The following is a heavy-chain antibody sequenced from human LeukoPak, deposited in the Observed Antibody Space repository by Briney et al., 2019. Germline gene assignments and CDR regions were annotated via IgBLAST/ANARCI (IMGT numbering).Heavy chain of an antibody. CDR2: ISAYNGNT. CDR1: RYTLTSYG. V-gene: IGHV1-18*01. D-gene: IGHD6-19*01. Sequence: ASVKVSCKASRYTLTSYGISWVRQAPGQGLEWVGWISAYNGNTNYAQKLQGRVTMTTDTSTSTAYMELRSLRSDDTAVYYCARDTSSGWYYFDYWGQGTLVTVSS. J-gene: IGHJ4*02. CDR3: ARDTSSGWYYFDY.